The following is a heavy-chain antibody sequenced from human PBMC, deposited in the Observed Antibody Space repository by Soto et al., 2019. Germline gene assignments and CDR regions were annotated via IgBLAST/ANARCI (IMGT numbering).Heavy chain of an antibody. V-gene: IGHV3-23*01. CDR2: ISGSGDIT. CDR3: AKDRRNSSGWYHQYYFDY. CDR1: GFTFSSYG. D-gene: IGHD6-19*01. J-gene: IGHJ4*02. Sequence: PGGSLRLSCAASGFTFSSYGMTWVRQAPGKGLEWVSGISGSGDITVYADSVKGRFTTSRDNSKNTLYLQMNSLRAEDTAVYYCAKDRRNSSGWYHQYYFDYWGQGTLVTVSS.